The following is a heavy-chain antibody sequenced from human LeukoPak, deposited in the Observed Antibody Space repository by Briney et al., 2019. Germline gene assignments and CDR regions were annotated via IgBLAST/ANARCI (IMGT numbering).Heavy chain of an antibody. D-gene: IGHD2-2*01. Sequence: EAGGSLRLSCAASGFTFSSYWMSWVRQAPGKGLEWVANIKQDGSEKYYVDSVKGRFTISRDNSKNTLYVQMNSLRAEDTAVYYCAKDGRKNDIVVVPAATDYWGQGTLVTVSS. CDR2: IKQDGSEK. V-gene: IGHV3-7*03. J-gene: IGHJ4*02. CDR3: AKDGRKNDIVVVPAATDY. CDR1: GFTFSSYW.